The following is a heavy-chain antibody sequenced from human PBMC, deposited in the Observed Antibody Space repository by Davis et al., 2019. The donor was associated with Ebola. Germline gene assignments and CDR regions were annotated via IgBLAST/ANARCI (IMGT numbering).Heavy chain of an antibody. J-gene: IGHJ5*02. CDR3: AKDGVESSMRFDP. V-gene: IGHV3-23*01. D-gene: IGHD2-8*01. CDR2: FGTSGDT. Sequence: PGGSLRLSCVASGFTFSNYVMSWVRQAPGKGLEWVSTFGTSGDTYYADSVKGRFTISRDNSKNTVYLRMDSLTADDTAVYYCAKDGVESSMRFDPWGQGTLVSVSS. CDR1: GFTFSNYV.